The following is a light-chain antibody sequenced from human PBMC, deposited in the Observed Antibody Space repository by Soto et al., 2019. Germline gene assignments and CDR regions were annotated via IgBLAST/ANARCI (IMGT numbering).Light chain of an antibody. V-gene: IGKV3-15*01. CDR3: QRYNDWPLT. CDR1: QSVSNN. J-gene: IGKJ1*01. CDR2: DIS. Sequence: EIVMTQSPATLSVSPGERATLSCRASQSVSNNLAWYQQKPGQAPRLLIYDISTRASGVPARFSGSGSGTEFTITISTLQSEDFAVYYCQRYNDWPLTFGQGTKVEIK.